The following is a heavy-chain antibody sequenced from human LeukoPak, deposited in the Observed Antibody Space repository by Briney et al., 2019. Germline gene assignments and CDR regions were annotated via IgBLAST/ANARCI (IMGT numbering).Heavy chain of an antibody. CDR2: IREDGTEK. Sequence: GGSLRLSCTASGFTFSGAWTTWVRQAPGKGLEWVGTIREDGTEKDYVDSVKGRFTISRDNAKNSLFLQMSNLRDDDTAIYYCARHVGISFWGQGTLVTVSS. D-gene: IGHD7-27*01. CDR1: GFTFSGAW. V-gene: IGHV3-7*02. J-gene: IGHJ4*02. CDR3: ARHVGISF.